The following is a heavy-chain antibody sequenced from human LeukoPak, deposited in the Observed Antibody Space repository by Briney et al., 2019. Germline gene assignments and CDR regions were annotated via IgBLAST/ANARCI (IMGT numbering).Heavy chain of an antibody. V-gene: IGHV4-34*01. CDR3: ARGRVSFFAATKNWFDP. D-gene: IGHD2-15*01. CDR2: INHSGST. Sequence: PSETLSLTCAVYGGSFSGYYWSWIRQPPGKGLEWIGEINHSGSTNYNPSLKSRVTISVDTSKNQFSLKLSSVTAADTAVYYCARGRVSFFAATKNWFDPWGQGTLVTVSS. CDR1: GGSFSGYY. J-gene: IGHJ5*02.